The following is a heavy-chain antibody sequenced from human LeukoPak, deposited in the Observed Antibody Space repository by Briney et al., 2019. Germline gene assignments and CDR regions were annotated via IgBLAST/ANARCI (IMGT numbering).Heavy chain of an antibody. CDR1: GYSINNYW. Sequence: GESLKISCKGSGYSINNYWIGWVRQMPGKGLEWMGVIYPADSDIRYSPSFQGQVTISADKSISTAYLQWSSLKASDTAIYYCARQEYCSGGSCYTWFDPWGQGTLVIVSS. J-gene: IGHJ5*02. CDR2: IYPADSDI. D-gene: IGHD2-15*01. V-gene: IGHV5-51*01. CDR3: ARQEYCSGGSCYTWFDP.